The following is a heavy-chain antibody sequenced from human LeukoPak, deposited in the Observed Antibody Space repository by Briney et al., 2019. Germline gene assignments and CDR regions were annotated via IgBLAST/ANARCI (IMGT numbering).Heavy chain of an antibody. D-gene: IGHD6-13*01. CDR2: IYTSGST. J-gene: IGHJ4*02. CDR1: GGSISTSSNY. Sequence: PSETLSLTCTVSGGSISTSSNYWGWIRQPAGKGLEWIGRIYTSGSTNYNPSLKSRVTMSVDTSKNQFSLKLSSVTAADTAVYYCARLGGAAGPFDYWGQGTLVTVSS. V-gene: IGHV4-61*02. CDR3: ARLGGAAGPFDY.